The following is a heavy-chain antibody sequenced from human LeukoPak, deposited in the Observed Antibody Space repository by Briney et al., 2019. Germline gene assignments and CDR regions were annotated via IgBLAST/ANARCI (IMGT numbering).Heavy chain of an antibody. CDR3: ARAWTRGNSDAFDI. CDR1: GFTFSSYE. V-gene: IGHV3-48*03. CDR2: ISSGGSTI. D-gene: IGHD4-23*01. J-gene: IGHJ3*02. Sequence: GGSLRLSCAASGFTFSSYEMNWGREAPGKGVEWGSYISSGGSTIYYPDSVKGRFTISRDNAKNSLYLQMNSLRAEDTAVYFCARAWTRGNSDAFDIWGQGTMVTVSS.